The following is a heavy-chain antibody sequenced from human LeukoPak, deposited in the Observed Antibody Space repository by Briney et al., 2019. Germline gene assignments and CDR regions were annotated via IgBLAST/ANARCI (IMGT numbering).Heavy chain of an antibody. CDR1: GYTFTNYY. D-gene: IGHD6-13*01. CDR3: ARVVGHGAAGTYSPFDP. CDR2: INPSAGNT. J-gene: IGHJ5*02. V-gene: IGHV1-46*01. Sequence: ASVKVSCKAFGYTFTNYYMHWVRQAPGQGLEWMGIINPSAGNTGFTQKFQGRVTMTRDASTSTVYMELSSLTSEDTAVYYCARVVGHGAAGTYSPFDPWGQGTLVTVSS.